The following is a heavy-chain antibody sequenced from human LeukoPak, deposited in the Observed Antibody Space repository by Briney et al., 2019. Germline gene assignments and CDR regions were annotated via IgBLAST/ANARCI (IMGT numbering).Heavy chain of an antibody. Sequence: GGSLRLSCAASGFTFSNYWMHWVRQAPGKGLVWVSRINSDGRSTKYADSVKGRFTISKDNAKNTLYLQMNSLRAEDTAVYYCVRDRAVSPFPPDAFDMWGQGTMVTVAS. D-gene: IGHD4-17*01. J-gene: IGHJ3*02. CDR1: GFTFSNYW. CDR3: VRDRAVSPFPPDAFDM. CDR2: INSDGRST. V-gene: IGHV3-74*01.